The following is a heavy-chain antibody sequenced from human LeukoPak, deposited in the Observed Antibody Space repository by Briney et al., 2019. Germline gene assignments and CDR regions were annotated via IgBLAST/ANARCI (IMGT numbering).Heavy chain of an antibody. CDR2: ISHRGSS. CDR3: ARVVAYFPYYMDA. CDR1: GGSLTSSKW. Sequence: SGTLSLTCAVSGGSLTSSKWWSWVRQSPGKGLEWIGEISHRGSSNYNPSLNSRVTMSLDKSKNQLSLKVTSVTAADTAVYYCARVVAYFPYYMDAWGKGTTVTVSS. D-gene: IGHD2-2*01. J-gene: IGHJ6*03. V-gene: IGHV4-4*02.